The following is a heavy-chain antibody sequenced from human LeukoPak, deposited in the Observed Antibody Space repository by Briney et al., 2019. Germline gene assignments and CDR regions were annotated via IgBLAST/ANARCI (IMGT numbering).Heavy chain of an antibody. D-gene: IGHD3-22*01. CDR1: GFSFSSYS. J-gene: IGHJ4*02. V-gene: IGHV3-48*04. CDR2: ISHTGSTM. CDR3: ALPYYYDSSGYYYSD. Sequence: GGSLRLSCAASGFSFSSYSMNWVRQAPGKGLEWVSYISHTGSTMSHADSVKGRFTISRDNARNSLYLQMNSLRAEDTAVYYCALPYYYDSSGYYYSDWGQGTLVTVSS.